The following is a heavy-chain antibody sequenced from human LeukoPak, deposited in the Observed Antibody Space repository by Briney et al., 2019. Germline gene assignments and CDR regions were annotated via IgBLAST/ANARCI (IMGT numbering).Heavy chain of an antibody. CDR2: IYYSGST. CDR3: ARRGDYYGSGSYYDY. D-gene: IGHD3-10*01. J-gene: IGHJ4*02. V-gene: IGHV4-59*08. Sequence: PSETLSLTCTVSGGSISSYYWSWIRQPPGKGLEWIGYIYYSGSTNYNPSLKSRVTISVDTSKNQFSLKLSSVTAADTAVYYCARRGDYYGSGSYYDYWGQGTLVTVSS. CDR1: GGSISSYY.